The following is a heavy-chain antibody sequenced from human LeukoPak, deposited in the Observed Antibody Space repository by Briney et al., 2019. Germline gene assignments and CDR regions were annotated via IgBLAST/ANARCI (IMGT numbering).Heavy chain of an antibody. J-gene: IGHJ5*02. CDR2: INTNTGNP. V-gene: IGHV7-4-1*02. CDR3: ARDFGYGDYPSNWFDP. Sequence: GASVKVSCKASGYTFTSYGISWVRQAPGQGLEWMGWINTNTGNPTYAQGFTGRFVFSLDTSVSTAYLQISSLKAEDTAVYYCARDFGYGDYPSNWFDPWGQGTLVTVSS. CDR1: GYTFTSYG. D-gene: IGHD4-17*01.